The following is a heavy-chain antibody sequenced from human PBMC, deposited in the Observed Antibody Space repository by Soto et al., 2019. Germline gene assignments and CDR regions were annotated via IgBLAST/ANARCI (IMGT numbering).Heavy chain of an antibody. D-gene: IGHD3-9*01. J-gene: IGHJ4*02. V-gene: IGHV4-61*01. Sequence: QVQLQESGPGLVKPSETLSLTCTVSGGSVGSGSYYWSWIRQPPGKGLEWIGYIYYSGSTNYNPSLKSRVTISVDTSKNQFSLKLSSVTAADTAVYYCARSTYYDIMTGYYPPTYYLDYWGQGTLVTVSS. CDR1: GGSVGSGSYY. CDR2: IYYSGST. CDR3: ARSTYYDIMTGYYPPTYYLDY.